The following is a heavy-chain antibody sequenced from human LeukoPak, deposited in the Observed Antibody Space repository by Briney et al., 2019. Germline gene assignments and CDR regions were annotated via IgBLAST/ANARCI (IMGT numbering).Heavy chain of an antibody. CDR2: ISSSSSYI. V-gene: IGHV3-21*01. Sequence: GGSLRLSCAASGFTFSSYSMNWVRQAPGKGLEWVSSISSSSSYIYYADSVKGRFTISRDNAKNSLYLQMNSLRAEDTAVYYCARAKADYYDSSGYFPLNDYWGQGTLVTVSS. J-gene: IGHJ4*02. CDR3: ARAKADYYDSSGYFPLNDY. D-gene: IGHD3-22*01. CDR1: GFTFSSYS.